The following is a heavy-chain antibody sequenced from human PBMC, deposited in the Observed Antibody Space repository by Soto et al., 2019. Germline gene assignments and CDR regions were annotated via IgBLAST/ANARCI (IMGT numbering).Heavy chain of an antibody. CDR1: GFTFSSYG. Sequence: GSLRLSCAASGFTFSSYGMHWVRQAPGKGLEWVAVIWYDGSNKYYADSVKGRFTISRDNSKNTLYLQMNSLRAEDTAVYYCASDMYYYDSSGPTGHFDYWGQGTLVTVSS. V-gene: IGHV3-33*01. D-gene: IGHD3-22*01. J-gene: IGHJ4*02. CDR3: ASDMYYYDSSGPTGHFDY. CDR2: IWYDGSNK.